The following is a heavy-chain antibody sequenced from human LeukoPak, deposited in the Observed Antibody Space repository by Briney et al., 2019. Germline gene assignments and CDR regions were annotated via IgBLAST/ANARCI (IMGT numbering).Heavy chain of an antibody. Sequence: PGGSLRLSCAASGFNFRDAAMTWVRQAPGKGLEWVSVIYSGGSTYYADSVKGRFTISRDNSKNTLYLQMNSLRAEDTAVYYCARDIAYDSSGYYSPHFDYWGQGTLVTVSS. CDR3: ARDIAYDSSGYYSPHFDY. V-gene: IGHV3-53*01. D-gene: IGHD3-22*01. CDR2: IYSGGST. CDR1: GFNFRDAA. J-gene: IGHJ4*02.